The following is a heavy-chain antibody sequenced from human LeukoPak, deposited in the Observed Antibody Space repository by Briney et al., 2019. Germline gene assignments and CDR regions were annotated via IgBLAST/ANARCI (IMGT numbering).Heavy chain of an antibody. V-gene: IGHV4-39*07. CDR1: GGSISSSSYY. J-gene: IGHJ5*02. CDR2: IYYSGST. D-gene: IGHD2-15*01. CDR3: ARQRYCSGGSCYPNWFDP. Sequence: SETLSLTCTVSGGSISSSSYYWGWIRQPPGKGLEWIGSIYYSGSTNYNPSLKSRVTISVDTSKNQFSLKLSSVTAADTAVYYCARQRYCSGGSCYPNWFDPWGQGTLVTVSS.